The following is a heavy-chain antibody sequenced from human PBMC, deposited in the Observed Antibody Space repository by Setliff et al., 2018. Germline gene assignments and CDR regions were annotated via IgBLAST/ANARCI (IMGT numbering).Heavy chain of an antibody. CDR2: INHSGST. CDR3: ARDLYSSSARWYFDL. CDR1: GYSISSGYY. D-gene: IGHD6-6*01. Sequence: PSETLSLTCAVSGYSISSGYYWGWIRQPPGKGLEWIGEINHSGSTNYNPSLKSRVTISVDRSKNQFSLKLSSVIAADTAVYYCARDLYSSSARWYFDLWGRGTLVTVSS. J-gene: IGHJ2*01. V-gene: IGHV4-38-2*02.